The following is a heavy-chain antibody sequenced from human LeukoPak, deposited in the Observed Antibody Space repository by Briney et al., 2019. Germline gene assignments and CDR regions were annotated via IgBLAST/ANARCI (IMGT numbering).Heavy chain of an antibody. CDR1: GFTFSSSA. Sequence: QTGGSLRLSCAASGFTFSSSAMHWVRQAPGKGLEYVSAISSNGGSTYYASSVKGRFTISRDNSKNTLFLQLGSLRAEDMAVYYCARVGSSSSFDYRGQGTLVTVSS. CDR2: ISSNGGST. D-gene: IGHD6-6*01. J-gene: IGHJ4*02. V-gene: IGHV3-64*01. CDR3: ARVGSSSSFDY.